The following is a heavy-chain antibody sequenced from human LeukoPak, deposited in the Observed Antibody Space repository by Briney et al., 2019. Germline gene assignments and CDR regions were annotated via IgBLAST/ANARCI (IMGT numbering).Heavy chain of an antibody. D-gene: IGHD6-13*01. CDR2: ISGSGGST. CDR1: GFTFSSYA. Sequence: GGSLRLSCAASGFTFSSYAMSWVRQAPGKGLEWVSAISGSGGSTYYADSVKGRFTISRDNAKNTLYLQMNSLSAEPTAVYYCAKKQQLLYYFDYWGQGNLVTVSS. J-gene: IGHJ4*02. CDR3: AKKQQLLYYFDY. V-gene: IGHV3-23*01.